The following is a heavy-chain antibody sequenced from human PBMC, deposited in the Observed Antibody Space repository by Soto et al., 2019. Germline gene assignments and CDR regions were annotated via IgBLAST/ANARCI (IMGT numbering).Heavy chain of an antibody. CDR1: GFTFSSYS. J-gene: IGHJ2*01. V-gene: IGHV3-21*01. CDR2: ISSSSSYI. CDR3: ARDGPLIHMIVVVTASYWYFDL. Sequence: LRLSCAASGFTFSSYSMNWVRQAPGKGLEWVSSISSSSSYIYYADSVKGRFTISRDNAKNSLYLQMNSLRAEDTAVYYCARDGPLIHMIVVVTASYWYFDLWGRGTLVTVSS. D-gene: IGHD3-22*01.